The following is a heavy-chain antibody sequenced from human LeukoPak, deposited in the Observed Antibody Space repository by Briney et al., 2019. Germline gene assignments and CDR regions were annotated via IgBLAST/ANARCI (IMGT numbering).Heavy chain of an antibody. Sequence: QSGGSLRLSCAASGFTFSNYAMSWVRQAPGKGLEWVSAISANGGGTYYADSVKGRFTISRDNSKNTLYLQMNSLRAEDTAVYYCARDSVRHCGGDCYQLYYYGMDVWGQGTTVTVSS. J-gene: IGHJ6*02. CDR1: GFTFSNYA. D-gene: IGHD2-21*02. CDR3: ARDSVRHCGGDCYQLYYYGMDV. V-gene: IGHV3-23*01. CDR2: ISANGGGT.